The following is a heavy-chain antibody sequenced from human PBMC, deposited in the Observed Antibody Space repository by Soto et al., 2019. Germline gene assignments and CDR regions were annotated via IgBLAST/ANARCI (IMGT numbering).Heavy chain of an antibody. CDR3: ARRAETNGWNGFGADKYYFDF. CDR2: MNPSTGNS. J-gene: IGHJ4*02. Sequence: ASVKVACKASGYTFTSYDIYWVRQATGQGLEWMGWMNPSTGNSGYAQKFQGRVTMTSDTSISTAHMELSSLRSEDTAVYYCARRAETNGWNGFGADKYYFDFWGQGTLVTVSS. CDR1: GYTFTSYD. D-gene: IGHD1-1*01. V-gene: IGHV1-8*01.